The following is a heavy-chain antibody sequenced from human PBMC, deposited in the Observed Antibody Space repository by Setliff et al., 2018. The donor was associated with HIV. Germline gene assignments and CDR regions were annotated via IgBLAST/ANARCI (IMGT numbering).Heavy chain of an antibody. Sequence: SETLSLTCTVSGGSITSGNYFWSWIRQPAGKGLEWIGHMYTDGSTNYNPSFKSRVTISADTSKNQFSLKLSSVTAADTAVYYCARKLLTRPNYYGMDVWGQGTTVTVSS. J-gene: IGHJ6*02. D-gene: IGHD2-15*01. CDR1: GGSITSGNYF. CDR2: MYTDGST. V-gene: IGHV4-61*09. CDR3: ARKLLTRPNYYGMDV.